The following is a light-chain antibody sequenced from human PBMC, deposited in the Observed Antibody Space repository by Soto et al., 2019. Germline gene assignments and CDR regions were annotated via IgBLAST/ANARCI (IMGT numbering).Light chain of an antibody. Sequence: QSALTQPASVSGSPGQSITISCTGTSNDVGGYNYVSWYQQHPGKAPKVMIYDVSNRPPGVSNRFSGSKSGNTASLTISGLQAEDEADFYCSSYSTTNTLIFGGGTKVTVL. V-gene: IGLV2-14*03. J-gene: IGLJ2*01. CDR1: SNDVGGYNY. CDR3: SSYSTTNTLI. CDR2: DVS.